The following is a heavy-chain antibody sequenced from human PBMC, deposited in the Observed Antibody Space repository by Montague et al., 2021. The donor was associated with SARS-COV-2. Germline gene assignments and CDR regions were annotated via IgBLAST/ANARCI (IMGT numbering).Heavy chain of an antibody. D-gene: IGHD3-10*01. J-gene: IGHJ4*02. CDR1: GFIFKKYA. CDR2: ISFDGSVK. Sequence: SLRLSRAASGFIFKKYALHWARQTPGKGLEWVAVISFDGSVKYYADSVKGRFTISRDNSRSTLYLQMNSLRIEDTAVYYCARAFAMVRGVVDDDWGQGTLVTVSS. CDR3: ARAFAMVRGVVDDD. V-gene: IGHV3-30*04.